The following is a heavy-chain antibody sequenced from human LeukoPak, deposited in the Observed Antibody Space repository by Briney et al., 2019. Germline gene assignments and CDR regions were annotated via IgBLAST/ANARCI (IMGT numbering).Heavy chain of an antibody. CDR2: IYSGGST. Sequence: GGSLRLSCAASGFTVSSNYMSWVRQAPGKGLEWVSVIYSGGSTYYADSVKGRFTISRDNSKNTLYLQMSSLRTEDTAVYYCARGDAYYYGMDVWGQGTTVTVSS. CDR3: ARGDAYYYGMDV. CDR1: GFTVSSNY. J-gene: IGHJ6*02. V-gene: IGHV3-66*01.